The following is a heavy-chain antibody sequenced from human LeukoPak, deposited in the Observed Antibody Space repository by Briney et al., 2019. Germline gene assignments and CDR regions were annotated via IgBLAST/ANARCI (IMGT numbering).Heavy chain of an antibody. CDR1: GFTFSSYG. D-gene: IGHD3-3*01. CDR3: AREYYDFWSGCFDY. CDR2: IRYDGSDK. Sequence: GGSLRLSCAASGFTFSSYGMHWVRQAPGKGLEWVAFIRYDGSDKYYADSVKGRFTISRDNSKNTLYLQMNSLRAEDTAVYYCAREYYDFWSGCFDYWGQGTLVTVSS. V-gene: IGHV3-30*02. J-gene: IGHJ4*02.